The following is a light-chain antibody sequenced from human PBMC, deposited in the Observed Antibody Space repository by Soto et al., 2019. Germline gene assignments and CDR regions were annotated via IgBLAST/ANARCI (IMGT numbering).Light chain of an antibody. CDR2: SAS. CDR3: QQYGTSPLT. V-gene: IGKV3-20*01. Sequence: EILLTQSPGTLSLSPGERATLSCRASQTVSSNYLAWYQQKPGQAPRLLIYSASTRATGIPDRFSGSGSGTDFTLTISSLEPEDFAVYYCQQYGTSPLTFGGGTKVDIK. CDR1: QTVSSNY. J-gene: IGKJ4*01.